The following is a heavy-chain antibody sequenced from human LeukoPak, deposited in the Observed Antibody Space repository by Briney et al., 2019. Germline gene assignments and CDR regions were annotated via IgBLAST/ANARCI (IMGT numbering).Heavy chain of an antibody. J-gene: IGHJ4*02. D-gene: IGHD3-22*01. CDR2: IYYSGST. CDR1: GGSISSYY. Sequence: SETLSLTCTVSGGSISSYYWSWIRQPPGKGLEWIGYIYYSGSTNYNPSLKSRVTILVDTSKNQFSLKLSSVTAADTAVYYCARDTTVYDSSGYYPGWFDYWGQGTLVTVSS. V-gene: IGHV4-59*01. CDR3: ARDTTVYDSSGYYPGWFDY.